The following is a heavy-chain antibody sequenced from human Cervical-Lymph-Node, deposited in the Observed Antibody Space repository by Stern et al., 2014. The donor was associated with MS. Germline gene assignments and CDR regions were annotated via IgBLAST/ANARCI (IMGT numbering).Heavy chain of an antibody. D-gene: IGHD3-10*01. CDR1: GYSFTAYW. CDR2: IFPDDSDT. CDR3: ARAYGAGIYYKD. V-gene: IGHV5-51*01. Sequence: EVQLEESGAEVKKPGESLKISCKASGYSFTAYWIAWARQLPGKGLEWMGIIFPDDSDTRYGPSFQGQVTFSADKSSSTAYLQWSSLKASDTAMYYCARAYGAGIYYKDWGQGTLVTVSS. J-gene: IGHJ4*02.